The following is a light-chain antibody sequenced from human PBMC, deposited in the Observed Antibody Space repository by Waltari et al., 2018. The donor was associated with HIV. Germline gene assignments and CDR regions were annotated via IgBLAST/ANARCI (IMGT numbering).Light chain of an antibody. V-gene: IGLV2-11*01. J-gene: IGLJ1*01. CDR2: DVS. Sequence: QSALTQPRSVSGSPGQSVTISCPGSSSDVGGYKYVSWYEQHPGKAPKLMIYDVSKRPSGVPDRLSCSKSGNTASLTISGLQAEDEADYYCCSYAGSYSYVFGTGTKVTVL. CDR3: CSYAGSYSYV. CDR1: SSDVGGYKY.